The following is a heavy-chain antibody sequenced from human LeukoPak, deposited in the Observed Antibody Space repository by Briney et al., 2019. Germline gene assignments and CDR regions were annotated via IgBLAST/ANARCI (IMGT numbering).Heavy chain of an antibody. CDR1: GFTFSSYG. Sequence: GRSLRLSCAASGFTFSSYGMHWVRQAPGKGLEWVAVISYDGSNKYYADSVKGRFTISRDNPKNTLYLQMNSLRAEDTAVYYCAKEFDYYDSVPFDYWGLGTLVTVSS. D-gene: IGHD3-22*01. CDR2: ISYDGSNK. V-gene: IGHV3-30*18. CDR3: AKEFDYYDSVPFDY. J-gene: IGHJ4*02.